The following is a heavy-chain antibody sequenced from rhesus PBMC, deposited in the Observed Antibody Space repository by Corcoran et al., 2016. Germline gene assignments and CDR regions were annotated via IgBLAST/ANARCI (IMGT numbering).Heavy chain of an antibody. Sequence: QVTLKESGPALVKPTQTLTLTCSVSGFSLRSSGMGVGWIRQPPGKTLEWLAHIYWDDNKLYNTSLKNRLTGSRDTSKNLVVLTLTNVDPMDTATYYCARSIGRKPIFGVFGPFGLGVWGPGALVTVSS. V-gene: IGHV2-1*01. D-gene: IGHD3-3*01. CDR2: IYWDDNK. CDR3: ARSIGRKPIFGVFGPFGLGV. CDR1: GFSLRSSGMG. J-gene: IGHJ5-1*01.